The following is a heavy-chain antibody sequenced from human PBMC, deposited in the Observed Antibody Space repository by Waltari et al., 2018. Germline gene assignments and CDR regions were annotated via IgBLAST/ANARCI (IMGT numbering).Heavy chain of an antibody. CDR1: GFTFDDYA. V-gene: IGHV3-9*01. CDR3: AKAYGSGSYYYYMDV. CDR2: ISWNSGSI. D-gene: IGHD3-10*01. Sequence: EVQLVESGGGLVQPGRSLRLSCAASGFTFDDYAMHWVRQAPGKGLEWVSGISWNSGSIGYADSVKGRFTISRDNAKNSLYLQMNSLRAEDTALYYCAKAYGSGSYYYYMDVWGKGTTVTVSS. J-gene: IGHJ6*03.